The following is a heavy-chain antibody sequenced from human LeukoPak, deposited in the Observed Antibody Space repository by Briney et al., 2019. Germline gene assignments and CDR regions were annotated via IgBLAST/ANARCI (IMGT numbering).Heavy chain of an antibody. CDR3: ARINDFWSGPTLDV. J-gene: IGHJ6*02. V-gene: IGHV4-30-2*01. CDR1: GGSISSGGHS. Sequence: SQTLSLTCTVSGGSISSGGHSWSWIRQPPGKGLEWIGYIYHSGSGSTYYNPSLKSRVTISIDKSKNQFSLKLNSVTAADTAVYYCARINDFWSGPTLDVWGQGTTVTVSS. D-gene: IGHD3-3*01. CDR2: IYHSGSGST.